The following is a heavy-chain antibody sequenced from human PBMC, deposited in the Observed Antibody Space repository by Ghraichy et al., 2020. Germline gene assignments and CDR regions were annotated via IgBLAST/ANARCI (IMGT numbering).Heavy chain of an antibody. CDR3: ARGGPEYCSGGSCYAGDY. CDR2: INSDGSSI. J-gene: IGHJ4*02. V-gene: IGHV3-74*01. Sequence: GESQNISCAVSGFTFSSYWMHWVRQAPGKGLVWVSRINSDGSSISYADSVKGRFTFSRDNAKNTLYLQMNSLRADDTAVYYCARGGPEYCSGGSCYAGDYWGQGTLVTVSS. CDR1: GFTFSSYW. D-gene: IGHD2-15*01.